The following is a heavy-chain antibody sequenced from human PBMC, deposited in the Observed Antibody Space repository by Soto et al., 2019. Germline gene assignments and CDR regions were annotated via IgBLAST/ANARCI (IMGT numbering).Heavy chain of an antibody. Sequence: GGSLRLSCAASGFTFSSYGMHWVRQAPGKGLEWVAVISYDGSNKYYADSVKGRFTISRDNSKNTLYLQMNSLRAGDTAVYYCAKMGFADGYIQVLDYWGQGTLVTVSS. CDR2: ISYDGSNK. V-gene: IGHV3-30*18. D-gene: IGHD5-12*01. CDR3: AKMGFADGYIQVLDY. J-gene: IGHJ4*02. CDR1: GFTFSSYG.